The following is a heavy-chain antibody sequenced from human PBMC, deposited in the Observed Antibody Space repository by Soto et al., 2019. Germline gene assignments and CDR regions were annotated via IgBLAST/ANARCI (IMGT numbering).Heavy chain of an antibody. CDR3: ARDTITMVRGVIIAEVDPNWFDP. J-gene: IGHJ5*02. V-gene: IGHV1-69*13. Sequence: GASVKVSCKASGGTFSSYAISWVRQAPGQGLEWMGGIIPIFGTANYAQKFQGRVTITADESTSTAYMELSSLRSEDTAVYYCARDTITMVRGVIIAEVDPNWFDPWGQGTLVTVSS. D-gene: IGHD3-10*01. CDR1: GGTFSSYA. CDR2: IIPIFGTA.